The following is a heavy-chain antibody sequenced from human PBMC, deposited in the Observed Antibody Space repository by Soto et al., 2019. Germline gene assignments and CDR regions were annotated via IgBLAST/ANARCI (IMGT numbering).Heavy chain of an antibody. CDR3: ARQALFYNWNDPDDAFDI. Sequence: GESLKISCKGSGYRFTSYWIGWVRQMPGKGLEWMGIIYPGDSDTRYSPSFQGQVTISADKSISTAYLQWSSLKASDTAMYYCARQALFYNWNDPDDAFDIWGQGTMVTVSS. CDR2: IYPGDSDT. D-gene: IGHD1-20*01. CDR1: GYRFTSYW. V-gene: IGHV5-51*01. J-gene: IGHJ3*02.